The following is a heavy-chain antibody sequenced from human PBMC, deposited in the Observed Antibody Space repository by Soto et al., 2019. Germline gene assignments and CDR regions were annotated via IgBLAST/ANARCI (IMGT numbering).Heavy chain of an antibody. Sequence: ASETLSLTCTVSGGSISSYYLSWIRQPPGKGLEWIGYIYYSGSTNYNPSLKSRVTISVDTSKNQFSLKLSSVTAADTAVYYCARENVVARGYWYFDLWGRGTLVTSPQ. CDR3: ARENVVARGYWYFDL. J-gene: IGHJ2*01. CDR2: IYYSGST. V-gene: IGHV4-59*01. D-gene: IGHD2-21*01. CDR1: GGSISSYY.